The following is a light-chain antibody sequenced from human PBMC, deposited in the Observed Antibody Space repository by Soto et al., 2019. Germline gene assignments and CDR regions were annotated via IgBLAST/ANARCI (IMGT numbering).Light chain of an antibody. CDR3: QQYGSSPWT. Sequence: EIVLTQSPGTLSLSPGERATLSCRASQSVSSNYLAWYQQKPGQAPRPLIYGASSRATGIPDRFSGSGAGTDFTLTIIRLEPEDFAVYYWQQYGSSPWTFGQGTKVDIK. CDR2: GAS. CDR1: QSVSSNY. V-gene: IGKV3-20*01. J-gene: IGKJ1*01.